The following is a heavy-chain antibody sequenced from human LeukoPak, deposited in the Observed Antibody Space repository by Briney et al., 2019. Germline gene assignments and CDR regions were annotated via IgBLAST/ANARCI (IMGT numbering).Heavy chain of an antibody. CDR3: AKVRGAFYDSSGYYFDY. D-gene: IGHD3-22*01. CDR1: GFTFSSYW. CDR2: IKQDGSEK. J-gene: IGHJ4*02. Sequence: GGSLRLSCAASGFTFSSYWMSWVRQAPGKGLEWVANIKQDGSEKNYVDSVKGRFTISRDNSKNTLYLQMNSLRAEDTAVYYCAKVRGAFYDSSGYYFDYWGQGTLVTVSS. V-gene: IGHV3-7*03.